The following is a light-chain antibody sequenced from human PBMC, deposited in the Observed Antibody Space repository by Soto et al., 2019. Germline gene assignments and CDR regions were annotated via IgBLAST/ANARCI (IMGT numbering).Light chain of an antibody. CDR1: QGISNY. V-gene: IGKV1-27*01. CDR3: QKYNSAPRT. J-gene: IGKJ1*01. CDR2: AAS. Sequence: DIQMTQSPSYLSASVGDRVTITCRASQGISNYLAWYQQKPGKVPKLLIYAASTLQSGVPSRFSGSGSGTDFTLTISSLQPEDVETNFCQKYNSAPRTFGQGTKVEIK.